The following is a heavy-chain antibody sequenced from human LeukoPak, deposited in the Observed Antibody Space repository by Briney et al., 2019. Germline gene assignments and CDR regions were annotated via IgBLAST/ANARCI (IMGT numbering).Heavy chain of an antibody. D-gene: IGHD3-10*01. J-gene: IGHJ5*02. CDR2: INHSGST. CDR3: ARVGEGRGIYYNGSGSYFDWFDP. CDR1: GGSFSGYY. V-gene: IGHV4-34*01. Sequence: SETLSLTCAVYGGSFSGYYWSWIRQPPGKGLEWVGEINHSGSTNYNPSLKSRVTISVGTSKNQFSLKLSSVTAADTAVYYCARVGEGRGIYYNGSGSYFDWFDPWGQGTLVTASS.